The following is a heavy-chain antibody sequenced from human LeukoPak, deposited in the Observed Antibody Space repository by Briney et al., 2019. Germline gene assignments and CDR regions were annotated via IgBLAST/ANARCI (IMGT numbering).Heavy chain of an antibody. D-gene: IGHD3-3*01. J-gene: IGHJ6*02. CDR1: GYTFTSYY. Sequence: ASVKVSCKASGYTFTSYYMHWVRQAPGQGLEWMGIINPSGGSTSYAQKFQGRVTMTRDTSTSTVYMELSSLRSEDTAVYYCASGGMYDFWSGYSHYGMDVWGQGTTVTVSS. V-gene: IGHV1-46*01. CDR3: ASGGMYDFWSGYSHYGMDV. CDR2: INPSGGST.